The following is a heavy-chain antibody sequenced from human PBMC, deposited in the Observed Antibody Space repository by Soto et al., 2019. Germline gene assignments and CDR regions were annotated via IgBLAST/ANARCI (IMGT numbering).Heavy chain of an antibody. CDR1: GGSISSYY. Sequence: SETLSLTCTVSGGSISSYYWSWMLQPPGEGLEWIGDIYYSGSTNYNPSLKSRVTISVDTSKSQFSLKLSSVTAADTAVYYCARERGWELPSSGFDYWGQGTLVTVSS. CDR3: ARERGWELPSSGFDY. J-gene: IGHJ4*02. D-gene: IGHD1-26*01. CDR2: IYYSGST. V-gene: IGHV4-59*01.